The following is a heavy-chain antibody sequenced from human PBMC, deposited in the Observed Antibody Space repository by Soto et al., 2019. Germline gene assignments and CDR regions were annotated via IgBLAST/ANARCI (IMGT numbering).Heavy chain of an antibody. CDR1: GYTFTSYD. CDR3: ARPNDAYPILYGMDV. J-gene: IGHJ6*02. Sequence: QVQLVQSGAEVKKPGASVKVSCKASGYTFTSYDINWVRQATGQGLEGMGWMNPNSGNTGYAQKFQGRVTMTRNTSISTAYMELSSLRSEDTAVYYCARPNDAYPILYGMDVWGQGTTVTVSS. CDR2: MNPNSGNT. V-gene: IGHV1-8*01. D-gene: IGHD1-1*01.